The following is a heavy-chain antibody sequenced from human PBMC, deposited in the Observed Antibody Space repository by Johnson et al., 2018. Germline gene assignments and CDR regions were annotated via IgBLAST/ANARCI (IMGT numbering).Heavy chain of an antibody. CDR2: IYPGDSDT. V-gene: IGHV5-51*03. D-gene: IGHD6-13*01. CDR3: AGFGRESWHTAAAGTPYYYYYMDV. CDR1: GYSFTSYW. Sequence: VQLVQSGAEVKKPGESLKISCKGSGYSFTSYWIGWVRQMPGKGLEWMGIIYPGDSDTRYSPSFQGQVTISADKSISTADLQWSSLKASDTAMDYCAGFGRESWHTAAAGTPYYYYYMDVWGKGTTVTVSS. J-gene: IGHJ6*03.